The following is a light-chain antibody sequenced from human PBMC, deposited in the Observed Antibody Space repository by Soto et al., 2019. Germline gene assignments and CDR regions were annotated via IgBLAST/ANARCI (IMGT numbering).Light chain of an antibody. CDR2: GAS. CDR3: QQYSDLPMT. V-gene: IGKV3D-15*02. CDR1: QSVSSN. Sequence: EIVMTQSPATLSVSPGARAPLSCRARQSVSSNLAWYQQKPGQAPRLLIYGASRRATGIPDRFSGSASGTDFTLTISRLEPEDFAVYFCQQYSDLPMTFGQGTRLEIK. J-gene: IGKJ5*01.